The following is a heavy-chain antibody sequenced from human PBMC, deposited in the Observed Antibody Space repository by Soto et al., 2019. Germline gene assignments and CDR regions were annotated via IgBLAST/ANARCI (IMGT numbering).Heavy chain of an antibody. CDR3: ARQLNWNYYYYGMDV. J-gene: IGHJ6*02. D-gene: IGHD1-1*01. CDR2: IIPIFNRP. CDR1: GGTFSTYA. V-gene: IGHV1-69*13. Sequence: SVKVSCKASGGTFSTYAISWVRQAPGQGLEWMGGIIPIFNRPNYAQKFQARLTIAADESSSTAYMELSSLRSEDTAVYYCARQLNWNYYYYGMDVWGQGTTVTVS.